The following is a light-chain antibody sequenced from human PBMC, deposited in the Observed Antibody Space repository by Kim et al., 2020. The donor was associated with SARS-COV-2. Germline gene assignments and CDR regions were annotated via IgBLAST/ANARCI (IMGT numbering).Light chain of an antibody. CDR3: QAWDRSTFVV. J-gene: IGLJ2*01. V-gene: IGLV3-1*01. CDR2: QDR. Sequence: SYELTQPPSVSVSPGQTASITCSGDKLGDKYTCWYQQKPGQSPVLVIYQDRKRPSGIPERFSGSNSGNTATLTISGTQAMDEADYYCQAWDRSTFVVCGGGTQLTVL. CDR1: KLGDKY.